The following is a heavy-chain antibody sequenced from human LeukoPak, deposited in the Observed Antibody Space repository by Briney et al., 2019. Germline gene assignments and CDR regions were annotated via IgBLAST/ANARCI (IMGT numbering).Heavy chain of an antibody. CDR1: GYTFTSYD. J-gene: IGHJ5*02. V-gene: IGHV1-8*01. D-gene: IGHD1-1*01. Sequence: ASVKVSCKASGYTFTSYDINWVRQAPGQGLEWMGWRNPNSGNTGYAQKFQGRVTMTRNTSISTAYMELSSLRSEDTAVYYCARGSWTRTWFDPWGQGTLVTVSS. CDR3: ARGSWTRTWFDP. CDR2: RNPNSGNT.